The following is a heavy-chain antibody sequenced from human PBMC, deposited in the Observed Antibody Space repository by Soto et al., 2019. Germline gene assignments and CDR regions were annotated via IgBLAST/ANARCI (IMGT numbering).Heavy chain of an antibody. D-gene: IGHD4-17*01. V-gene: IGHV4-59*01. J-gene: IGHJ6*02. CDR2: IYYSGST. CDR1: GGSISSYY. CDR3: ARDTYGDYGEGRKTYYYYYGMDV. Sequence: SETLSLTCTVSGGSISSYYWSWIRQPPGKGLEWIGYIYYSGSTNYNPSLKSRVTISVDTSKNQFSLKLSSVTAADTAVYYCARDTYGDYGEGRKTYYYYYGMDVWGQGTTVTVSS.